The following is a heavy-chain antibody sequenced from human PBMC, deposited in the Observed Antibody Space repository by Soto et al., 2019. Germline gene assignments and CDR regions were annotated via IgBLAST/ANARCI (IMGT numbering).Heavy chain of an antibody. CDR3: AKAPITIFGVGYFDY. Sequence: QVQLVESGGAVFKPGGALRLSCAAAGLTLISYAWNGFRRPPARGRGGGAVLSNDGRNKYYADSVKGRFTISRDNSKNTLYLQMNSLRAEDTAVYYCAKAPITIFGVGYFDYWGQGTLVTVSS. V-gene: IGHV3-30*18. CDR1: GLTLISYA. J-gene: IGHJ4*02. D-gene: IGHD3-3*01. CDR2: LSNDGRNK.